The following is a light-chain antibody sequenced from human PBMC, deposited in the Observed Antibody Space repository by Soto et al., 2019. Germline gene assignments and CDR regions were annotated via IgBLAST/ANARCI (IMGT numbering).Light chain of an antibody. CDR1: QSVNSN. CDR3: QQYNNWPRT. CDR2: GAS. V-gene: IGKV3-15*01. Sequence: EIVMTQSPATLSVSPGERATLSCRASQSVNSNLAWYQQKPGQAPRLLIYGASTRATGISARFSGSGSGTEFTLIISSLQSEDFAVYHCQQYNNWPRTFGQGTKVEMK. J-gene: IGKJ1*01.